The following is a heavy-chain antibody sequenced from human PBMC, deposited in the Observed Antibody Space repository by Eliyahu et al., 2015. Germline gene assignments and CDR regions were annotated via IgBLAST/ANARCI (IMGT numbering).Heavy chain of an antibody. CDR1: GYXFXXXX. J-gene: IGHJ3*02. CDR2: INPNSGGT. V-gene: IGHV1-2*02. CDR3: ARVNPGVTANPQLAYNDAFDI. Sequence: QVQLVQSGAEVKKPGASVXVSCKASGYXFXXXXXPWVRQAPGQGLEWMGWINPNSGGTXYAQKFQGRVTMTRDTSISTAYMELSRLRSDDTAVYYCARVNPGVTANPQLAYNDAFDIWGQGTMVTVSS. D-gene: IGHD2-21*02.